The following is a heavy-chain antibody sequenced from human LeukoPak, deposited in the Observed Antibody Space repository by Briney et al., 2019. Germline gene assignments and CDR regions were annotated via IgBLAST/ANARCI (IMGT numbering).Heavy chain of an antibody. CDR2: IYYSGST. V-gene: IGHV4-61*08. CDR3: ARLVDSSSCLFDP. Sequence: SQTLSLTCTVSGGSISSGDYYWSWIRQPPGKGLEWIGYIYYSGSTNYNPSLKSRVTISVDTSKNQFSLKLSSVTAADTAVYYCARLVDSSSCLFDPWGQGTLVTVSS. J-gene: IGHJ5*02. CDR1: GGSISSGDYY. D-gene: IGHD6-13*01.